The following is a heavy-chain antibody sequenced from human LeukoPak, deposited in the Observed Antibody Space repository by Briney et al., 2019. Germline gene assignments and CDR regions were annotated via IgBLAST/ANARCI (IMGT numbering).Heavy chain of an antibody. V-gene: IGHV1-2*02. CDR1: GYTFTGYY. CDR2: INPNSGGT. CDR3: ATEWPLYGYRY. Sequence: ASVKVSCKASGYTFTGYYMHWVRQAPGQGLEWMGWINPNSGGTNYAQKFQGRVTMTRDTSISTAYMELSSLRSEDTAVYYCATEWPLYGYRYWGQGTLVTVSS. J-gene: IGHJ4*02. D-gene: IGHD5-18*01.